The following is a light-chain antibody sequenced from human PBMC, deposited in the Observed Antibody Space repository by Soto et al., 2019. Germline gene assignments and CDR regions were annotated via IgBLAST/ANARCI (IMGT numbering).Light chain of an antibody. CDR2: SAS. CDR3: QKFNTAPLT. J-gene: IGKJ5*01. CDR1: QDISVY. Sequence: DIQMTQSPSSLSASVGDRVTITCRASQDISVYLAWYQQKPGKVPKLLIYSASTLQSGVPSRFSGSGSGTDFTLTISSLQPEDGATYYCQKFNTAPLTFGHGTRLEIK. V-gene: IGKV1-27*01.